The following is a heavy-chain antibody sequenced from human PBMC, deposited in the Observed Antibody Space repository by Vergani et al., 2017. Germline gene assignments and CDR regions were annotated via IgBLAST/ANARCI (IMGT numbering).Heavy chain of an antibody. V-gene: IGHV4-59*06. CDR1: GGSISSYY. CDR2: IYYSGST. D-gene: IGHD3-10*01. Sequence: QLQLQESGPGLVKPSETLSLTCTVSGGSISSYYWSWIRQHPGKGLEWIGYIYYSGSTYYNPSLKSRVTISVDTSKNQFSLKLSSVTAADTAVYYCARSITMVRGVIFDYWGQGTLVTVSS. J-gene: IGHJ4*02. CDR3: ARSITMVRGVIFDY.